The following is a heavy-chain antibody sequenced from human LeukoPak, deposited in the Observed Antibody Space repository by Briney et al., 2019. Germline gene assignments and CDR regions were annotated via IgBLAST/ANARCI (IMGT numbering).Heavy chain of an antibody. CDR2: INTNTGNP. CDR3: ARKRLVGLLNNWFDP. D-gene: IGHD6-13*01. J-gene: IGHJ5*02. V-gene: IGHV7-4-1*02. Sequence: ASVKGSCKASGYTFNSYAMNWVRQAPGQGLEWVGWINTNTGNPTYAQGFTGRFVFSLDTSVSTAYLQISSLKAEDTAVYYCARKRLVGLLNNWFDPWGQGTLVTVSS. CDR1: GYTFNSYA.